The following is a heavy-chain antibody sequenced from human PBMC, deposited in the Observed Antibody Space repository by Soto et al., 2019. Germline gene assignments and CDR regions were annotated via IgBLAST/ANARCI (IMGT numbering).Heavy chain of an antibody. CDR2: IYYSGST. CDR1: GGSISSGGYY. Sequence: PSETLSLTCTVSGGSISSGGYYWSWIRQHPGKGLEWIGYIYYSGSTYYNPSLKSRVTISVDTSKNQFPLKLSSVTAADTAVYYCARPGGYCSGGSCYNYYYYMDVWGKGTTVTVSS. D-gene: IGHD2-15*01. J-gene: IGHJ6*03. V-gene: IGHV4-31*03. CDR3: ARPGGYCSGGSCYNYYYYMDV.